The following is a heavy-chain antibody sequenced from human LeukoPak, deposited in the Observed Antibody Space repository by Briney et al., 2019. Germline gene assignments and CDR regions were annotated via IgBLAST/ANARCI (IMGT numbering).Heavy chain of an antibody. D-gene: IGHD4-17*01. Sequence: GGSLRLSCAASGFTFSTYWMHWVRQAPGKGLVWVSRMNNDGSSTNYADSVKGRFTISRDNAKNTLYLQMNSLRAEDTAVYYCARGYYGDTHFDYWGQGILVTGSS. CDR2: MNNDGSST. J-gene: IGHJ4*01. V-gene: IGHV3-74*01. CDR1: GFTFSTYW. CDR3: ARGYYGDTHFDY.